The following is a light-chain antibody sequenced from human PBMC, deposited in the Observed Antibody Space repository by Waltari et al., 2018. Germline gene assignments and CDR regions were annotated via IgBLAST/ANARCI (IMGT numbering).Light chain of an antibody. CDR3: QNHERLPAT. Sequence: EVVLTQSPGTLSLSPGETATLSWRASQIIGRYLVWYQQKSGQAPRLLIYGASTRATGIPDRFSCSGSGTDFSLTISRLEAEDFAVYYCQNHERLPATFGQGTKVEIK. J-gene: IGKJ1*01. CDR2: GAS. V-gene: IGKV3-20*01. CDR1: QIIGRY.